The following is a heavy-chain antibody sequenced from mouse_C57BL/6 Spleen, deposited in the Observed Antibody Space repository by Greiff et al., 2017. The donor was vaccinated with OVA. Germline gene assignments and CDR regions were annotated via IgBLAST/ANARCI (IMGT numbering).Heavy chain of an antibody. D-gene: IGHD1-1*01. J-gene: IGHJ2*01. CDR1: GYAFSSSW. CDR2: IYPGDGDT. Sequence: VQLQQSGPELVKPGASVKISCKASGYAFSSSWMNWVKQRPGKGLEWIGRIYPGDGDTNYNGKFKGKATLTADKSSSTAYMQLSSLTSEDSAVYFCAGGSRDYYDYWGQGTTLTVSS. V-gene: IGHV1-82*01. CDR3: AGGSRDYYDY.